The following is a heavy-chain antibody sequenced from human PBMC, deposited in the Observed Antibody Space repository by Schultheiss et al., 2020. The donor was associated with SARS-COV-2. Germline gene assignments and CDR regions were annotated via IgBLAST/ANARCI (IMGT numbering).Heavy chain of an antibody. CDR1: GGSFSGYY. V-gene: IGHV4-59*08. CDR2: IYYSGST. Sequence: GSLRLSCAVYGGSFSGYYWSWIRQPPGKGLEWIGYIYYSGSTNYNPSLKSRVTISVDTSKNQFSLKLSSVTAADTAVYYCARQPEGVIDYWGQGTLVTVSS. CDR3: ARQPEGVIDY. D-gene: IGHD3-16*01. J-gene: IGHJ4*02.